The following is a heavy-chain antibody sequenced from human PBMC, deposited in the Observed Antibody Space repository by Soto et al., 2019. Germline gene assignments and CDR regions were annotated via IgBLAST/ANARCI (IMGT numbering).Heavy chain of an antibody. Sequence: SETLSLTCTVSGGSISSSSYYWGWIRQPPGKGLEWIGEIYHSGSTNYNPSLKSRVTISVDKSKNQFSLKLSSVTAADTAVYYCAALSICSSTSCCDNDYWGQGTLVTVSS. J-gene: IGHJ4*02. CDR2: IYHSGST. D-gene: IGHD2-2*01. V-gene: IGHV4-39*07. CDR3: AALSICSSTSCCDNDY. CDR1: GGSISSSSYY.